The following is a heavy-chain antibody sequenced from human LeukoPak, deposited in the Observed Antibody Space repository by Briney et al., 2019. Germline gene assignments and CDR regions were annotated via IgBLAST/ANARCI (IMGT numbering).Heavy chain of an antibody. CDR1: GDSISSGDYY. CDR2: ISSSGST. CDR3: ARKDPGYSGYSDFDY. D-gene: IGHD5-12*01. V-gene: IGHV4-61*02. Sequence: PSETLSLTCTVSGDSISSGDYYWSWIRQPAGKGLEWIGRISSSGSTNYNPSLKSRVTISVDTSKNQFSLKLSSVTAADTAVYYCARKDPGYSGYSDFDYWGQGTLVTVSS. J-gene: IGHJ4*02.